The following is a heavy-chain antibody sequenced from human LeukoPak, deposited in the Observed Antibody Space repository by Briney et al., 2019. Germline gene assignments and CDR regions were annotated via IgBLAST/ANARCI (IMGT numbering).Heavy chain of an antibody. CDR2: IYSGGST. CDR1: GFTVSSNY. Sequence: GGSLRLSCAASGFTVSSNYMSWVRQAPGKGLEWVSVIYSGGSTYYADSVKGRFTISRDNSKNTLYLQMNSLRAEDTAVYYCARLAAAKYYYYGMDVWAKGPRSPSP. V-gene: IGHV3-66*01. D-gene: IGHD6-13*01. CDR3: ARLAAAKYYYYGMDV. J-gene: IGHJ6*02.